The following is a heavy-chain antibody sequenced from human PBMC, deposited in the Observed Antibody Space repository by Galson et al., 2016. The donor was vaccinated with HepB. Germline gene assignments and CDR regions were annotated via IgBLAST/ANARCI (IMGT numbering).Heavy chain of an antibody. D-gene: IGHD2-8*02. V-gene: IGHV3-23*01. J-gene: IGHJ4*02. CDR2: VSRSGDSS. CDR3: ARRYCTATECYFFDH. CDR1: GFTFSSHT. Sequence: SLRLSCAASGFTFSSHTMSWVRRAPGKGPQWVSGVSRSGDSSDYTDSVKGRFTVFRDNSKNTLYLQMNSLRVEDTALYYCARRYCTATECYFFDHWGQGTLVTVSS.